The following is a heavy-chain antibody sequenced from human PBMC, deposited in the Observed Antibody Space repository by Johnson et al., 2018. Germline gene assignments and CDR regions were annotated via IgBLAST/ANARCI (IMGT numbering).Heavy chain of an antibody. V-gene: IGHV3-66*02. CDR3: AAPVVTAHWNAFDM. CDR1: GFTVSSNY. Sequence: VQLVQSGGGLVQPGGSLILSCAASGFTVSSNYMSWVRQAPGKGLEWVSVIYSGGSTYYADSVKGRFTFSRDNSKNTLYLQMNSLRPEDTAMFYCAAPVVTAHWNAFDMWGQGTIVTVSS. J-gene: IGHJ3*02. D-gene: IGHD2-21*02. CDR2: IYSGGST.